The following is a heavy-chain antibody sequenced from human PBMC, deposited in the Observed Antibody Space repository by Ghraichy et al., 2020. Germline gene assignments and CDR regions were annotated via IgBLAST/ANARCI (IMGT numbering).Heavy chain of an antibody. J-gene: IGHJ6*02. V-gene: IGHV3-66*01. D-gene: IGHD2-2*01. CDR2: IYSGGST. Sequence: SCAASGFTVSSNYMSWVRQAPGKGLEWVSVIYSGGSTYYADSVKGRFTISRDNSKNTLYLQMNSLRAEDTAVYYCARDHREGYCSSTSCYYYYGMDVWGQGTTVTVSS. CDR1: GFTVSSNY. CDR3: ARDHREGYCSSTSCYYYYGMDV.